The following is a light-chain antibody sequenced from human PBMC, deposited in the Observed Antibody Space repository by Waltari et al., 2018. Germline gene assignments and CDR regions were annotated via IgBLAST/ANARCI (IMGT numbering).Light chain of an antibody. J-gene: IGKJ1*01. V-gene: IGKV3-20*01. Sequence: EIVLTQSPGTLSLSPGERATLSCRASQSVSRYLAWYQQKPGQAPRLLIYEASRRATGIPDGFSDRWSGPDFTLTISRLEPEDFAVYYCQKYGTLPATFGQGTKVEIK. CDR1: QSVSRY. CDR3: QKYGTLPAT. CDR2: EAS.